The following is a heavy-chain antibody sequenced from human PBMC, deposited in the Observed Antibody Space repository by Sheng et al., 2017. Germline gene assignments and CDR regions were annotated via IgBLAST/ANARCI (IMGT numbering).Heavy chain of an antibody. CDR3: ASKGGYCSSTSCSLSGYYYYYMDV. CDR1: GGTFSSYA. J-gene: IGHJ6*03. CDR2: IIPIFGTA. D-gene: IGHD2-2*01. V-gene: IGHV1-69*05. Sequence: QVQLVQSGAEVKKPGSSVKVSCKASGGTFSSYAISWVRQAPGQGLEWMGGIIPIFGTANYAQKFQGRVTITTDESTSTAYMELSSLRSEDTAVYYCASKGGYCSSTSCSLSGYYYYYMDVWGKGTTVTVSS.